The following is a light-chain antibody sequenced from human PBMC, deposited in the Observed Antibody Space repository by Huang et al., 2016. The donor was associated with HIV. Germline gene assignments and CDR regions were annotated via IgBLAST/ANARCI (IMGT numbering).Light chain of an antibody. CDR2: GAS. CDR3: QQYNNWPRT. J-gene: IGKJ1*01. CDR1: QSVSSN. Sequence: ELVMTQSPAALSVSPGERATLSCRASQSVSSNLAWYQQKPGQAPRLLIYGASTRATGIPASFSGSGDGTEFTLTISSLQSEDFAVYYCQQYNNWPRTFGQGTKVEIK. V-gene: IGKV3-15*01.